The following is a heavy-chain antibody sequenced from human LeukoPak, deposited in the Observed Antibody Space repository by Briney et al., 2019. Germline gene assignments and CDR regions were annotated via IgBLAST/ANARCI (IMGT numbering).Heavy chain of an antibody. D-gene: IGHD3-16*01. CDR1: GYTFTCYY. J-gene: IGHJ5*02. CDR3: ARDLMKQHILIWGS. V-gene: IGHV1-18*04. Sequence: ASVKVSCKASGYTFTCYYMHWVRQAPGQGLEFMGWISAYSGSTNYAEKFQGRLTMTTDTSTSTAYMELRSLRSDDTAVYFCARDLMKQHILIWGSWGQGTLVTVSS. CDR2: ISAYSGST.